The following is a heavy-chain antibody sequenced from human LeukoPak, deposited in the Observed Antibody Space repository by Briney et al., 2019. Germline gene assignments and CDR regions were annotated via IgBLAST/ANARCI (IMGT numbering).Heavy chain of an antibody. CDR3: AKAAARHSGSYYYYGMDV. Sequence: GRSLRLSCAASGFTFSSYAMSWVRQAPGKGLEWVSAISGSGGSTYYADSVKGRFTISRDNSKNTLYLQMSSLRAEDTAVYYCAKAAARHSGSYYYYGMDVWGQGTTVTVSS. D-gene: IGHD6-25*01. CDR1: GFTFSSYA. V-gene: IGHV3-23*01. J-gene: IGHJ6*02. CDR2: ISGSGGST.